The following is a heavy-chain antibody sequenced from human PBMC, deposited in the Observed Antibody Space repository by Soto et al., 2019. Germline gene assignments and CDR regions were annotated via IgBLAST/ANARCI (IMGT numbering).Heavy chain of an antibody. Sequence: GGSLRLSCAASGFTASSNYMSWVRQAPGKGLEWVSVIYSGGSTYYADSVKGRFTISRDNSKNTLYLQMNSLRAEDTAVYYCARDRQSWFDPWGQGTLVTVSS. CDR3: ARDRQSWFDP. V-gene: IGHV3-53*01. CDR1: GFTASSNY. CDR2: IYSGGST. D-gene: IGHD6-6*01. J-gene: IGHJ5*02.